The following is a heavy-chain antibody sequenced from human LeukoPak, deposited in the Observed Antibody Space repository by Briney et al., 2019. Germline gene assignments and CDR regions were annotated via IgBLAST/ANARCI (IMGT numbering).Heavy chain of an antibody. CDR1: GFTFDDYG. V-gene: IGHV3-20*04. D-gene: IGHD3-10*01. J-gene: IGHJ4*02. CDR3: ARELSRFGEPDY. Sequence: GGSLRLPCAASGFTFDDYGMSWVRQAPGKGLEWVSGINWNGGRTGYADSVKGRLTISRDNAKNSLYLQMNSLRAEDTALYYCARELSRFGEPDYWGQGTLVTVSS. CDR2: INWNGGRT.